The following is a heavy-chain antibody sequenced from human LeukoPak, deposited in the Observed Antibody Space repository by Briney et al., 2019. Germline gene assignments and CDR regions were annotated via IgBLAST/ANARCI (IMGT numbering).Heavy chain of an antibody. V-gene: IGHV3-30*02. CDR3: AKEASWGNWYFDF. J-gene: IGHJ2*01. CDR1: GFSFSNDG. Sequence: GGSLRLSCAASGFSFSNDGMHWVRQAPGKGLEWVAVIGADESTKYYADSAQGRFTLSRDNSKNTLSLQMNGLRVEDTAVYYCAKEASWGNWYFDFWGRGTLVIVSS. D-gene: IGHD7-27*01. CDR2: IGADESTK.